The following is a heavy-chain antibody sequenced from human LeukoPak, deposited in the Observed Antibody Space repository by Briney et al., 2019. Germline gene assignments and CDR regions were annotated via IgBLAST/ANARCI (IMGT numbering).Heavy chain of an antibody. CDR3: ARAAYDSSGYLTL. CDR2: IWYDGTNK. V-gene: IGHV3-33*01. J-gene: IGHJ4*02. CDR1: GFTFSSYG. Sequence: WGSLRLSCAASGFTFSSYGMHWVRQAPGKGLEWVAVIWYDGTNKYYADSVKGRFTISRDSSKNTLYLQMNSLRAEDTALYYCARAAYDSSGYLTLWGQGTLVTVSS. D-gene: IGHD3-22*01.